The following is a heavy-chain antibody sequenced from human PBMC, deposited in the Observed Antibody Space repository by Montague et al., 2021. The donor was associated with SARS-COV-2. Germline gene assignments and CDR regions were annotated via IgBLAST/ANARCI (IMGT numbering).Heavy chain of an antibody. J-gene: IGHJ4*02. Sequence: SETLSLTCTVSGGSISSYYWSWIRQPPGKGLEWIGYIYYSGSTNXNPSLKSRVTISVDTSKNQFSLKLSSVTAADTAVYYCARYYYDFWSGYYSHYYFDYWGQGTLVTVS. CDR2: IYYSGST. CDR1: GGSISSYY. CDR3: ARYYYDFWSGYYSHYYFDY. D-gene: IGHD3-3*01. V-gene: IGHV4-59*01.